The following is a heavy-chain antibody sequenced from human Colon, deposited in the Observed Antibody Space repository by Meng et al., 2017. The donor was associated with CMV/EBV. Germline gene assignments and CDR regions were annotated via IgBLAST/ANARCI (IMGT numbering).Heavy chain of an antibody. D-gene: IGHD3-22*01. CDR3: AKDLYEAVVALDAFDI. CDR2: IDAGGYTT. J-gene: IGHJ3*02. Sequence: GGSLRLSCAASGLTFKTCGVTWVRQAPGKGLEWVSVIDAGGYTTNYADSVEGRFTISREDSRNTLYLEMNSLRVEDTAIYYCAKDLYEAVVALDAFDIWGQGTMVTVSS. CDR1: GLTFKTCG. V-gene: IGHV3-23*03.